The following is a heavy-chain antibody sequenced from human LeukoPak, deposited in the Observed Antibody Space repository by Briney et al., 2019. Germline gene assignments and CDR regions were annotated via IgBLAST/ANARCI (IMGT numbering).Heavy chain of an antibody. CDR2: INPNSGGT. D-gene: IGHD6-13*01. J-gene: IGHJ3*02. CDR1: GYTFTGYY. CDR3: ARGGSSSWYDAFDI. V-gene: IGHV1-2*02. Sequence: ASVKVSCKASGYTFTGYYMHWMRQAPGQGLEWMGWINPNSGGTNYAQKFQGRVTMTGDTSISTAYMELSRLRSDDTAVYYCARGGSSSWYDAFDIWGQGTMVTVSS.